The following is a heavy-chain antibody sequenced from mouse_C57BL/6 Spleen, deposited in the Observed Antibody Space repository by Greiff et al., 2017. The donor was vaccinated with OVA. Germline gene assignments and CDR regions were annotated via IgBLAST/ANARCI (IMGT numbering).Heavy chain of an antibody. Sequence: QVQLQQPGTELVKPGASVKLSCKASGYTFTSYWMHWVKQRPGQGLEWIGYINPSNGGTNYNEKFKSKATLTVDKSSSTANMPLSSLTSEDSAVYECAREEITTVGATEDYWGQGTTLTVAS. CDR1: GYTFTSYW. CDR2: INPSNGGT. D-gene: IGHD1-1*01. CDR3: AREEITTVGATEDY. J-gene: IGHJ2*01. V-gene: IGHV1-53*01.